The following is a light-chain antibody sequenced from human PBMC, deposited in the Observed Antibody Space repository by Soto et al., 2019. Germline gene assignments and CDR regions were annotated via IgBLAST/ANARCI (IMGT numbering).Light chain of an antibody. CDR1: ESISNF. Sequence: DIQMTQSPSTLSASVGDRVTITCRASESISNFLAWYQQKPGKAPKLLIYDASTLESGVPSRFTGRGSGTESTPTISSLQPEYFSTYYCHDYKSYSRRFGQVTHVDIK. V-gene: IGKV1-5*01. J-gene: IGKJ1*01. CDR3: HDYKSYSRR. CDR2: DAS.